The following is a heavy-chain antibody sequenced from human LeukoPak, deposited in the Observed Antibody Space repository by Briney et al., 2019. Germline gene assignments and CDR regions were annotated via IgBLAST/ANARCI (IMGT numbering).Heavy chain of an antibody. D-gene: IGHD1-26*01. J-gene: IGHJ1*01. CDR1: GFTFSSYW. Sequence: GGSLRLSCAASGFTFSSYWMHWVRQAPGKGLVWVSRINSDGSSTSYADSVKGRFTISRDNSKNTLYLQMNSLRAEDTAVYYCARGPYRYSGSAPYFQHWGQGTLVTVSS. CDR3: ARGPYRYSGSAPYFQH. CDR2: INSDGSST. V-gene: IGHV3-74*01.